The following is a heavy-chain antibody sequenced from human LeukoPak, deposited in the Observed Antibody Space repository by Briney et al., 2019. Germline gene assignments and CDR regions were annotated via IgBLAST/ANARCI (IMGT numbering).Heavy chain of an antibody. CDR1: GFTFSSYW. V-gene: IGHV3-30*18. D-gene: IGHD5-18*01. CDR3: AKDVIRGYSYGALDY. Sequence: GGSLRLSCAASGFTFSSYWMSWVRQAPGKGLEWVAVISYDGSNKYYADSVKGRFTISRDNSKNTLYLQMNSLRAEDTAVYYCAKDVIRGYSYGALDYWGQGTLVTVSS. J-gene: IGHJ4*02. CDR2: ISYDGSNK.